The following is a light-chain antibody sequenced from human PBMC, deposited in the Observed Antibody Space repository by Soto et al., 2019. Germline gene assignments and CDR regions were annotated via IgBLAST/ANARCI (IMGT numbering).Light chain of an antibody. CDR2: DAA. V-gene: IGKV3-11*01. CDR1: QSVGSS. Sequence: IVLAHYRATLCWARGERGTLWSTASQSVGSSLAWYRQHPGQSPRLLIHDAAYRASGTPARISGSGSGTDFTLSISSLEPADFAVYYCQHRTRWPRTFGRGTKVDI. CDR3: QHRTRWPRT. J-gene: IGKJ1*01.